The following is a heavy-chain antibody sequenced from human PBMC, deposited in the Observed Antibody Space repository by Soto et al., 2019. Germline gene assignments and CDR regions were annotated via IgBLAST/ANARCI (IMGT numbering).Heavy chain of an antibody. D-gene: IGHD3-10*01. CDR1: GYSFTSYW. V-gene: IGHV5-51*01. Sequence: EVQLVQSGAEVKKPGESLKISCKGSGYSFTSYWIDWVRQMPGKGLEWMGIIYPGDSDTRYSPSFQGQVTISADKSISTAYRQWSSLKASDTAMYYCARVGPWFGELEVGWFDPWGQGTLVTVSS. CDR2: IYPGDSDT. CDR3: ARVGPWFGELEVGWFDP. J-gene: IGHJ5*02.